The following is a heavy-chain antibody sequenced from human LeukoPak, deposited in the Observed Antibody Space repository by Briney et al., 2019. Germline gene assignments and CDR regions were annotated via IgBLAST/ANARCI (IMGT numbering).Heavy chain of an antibody. V-gene: IGHV1-18*01. CDR2: ISAYNGNT. CDR3: ARDLRSSYYFVFYY. Sequence: ASVKVSCKASGYTFTSFVISWVRQAPGQGLEWMGWISAYNGNTNYTQKLQGRVTMTTDTSTSTAYMELRSLRPDDTAVYYCARDLRSSYYFVFYYWGQGTLVTVSS. CDR1: GYTFTSFV. J-gene: IGHJ4*02. D-gene: IGHD3-22*01.